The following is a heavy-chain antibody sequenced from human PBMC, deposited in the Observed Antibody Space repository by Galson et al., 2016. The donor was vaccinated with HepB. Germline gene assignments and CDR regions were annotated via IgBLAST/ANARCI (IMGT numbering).Heavy chain of an antibody. Sequence: RLSCAASGFTFSLYNMNWVRQAPGKGLEWVSSISSSSSYMYYADSVKGRFTISRDNAKNSLYLQMNSLRAEDTAVYYCAKQDYYDSSVYSESLWGQGTLVTVSS. J-gene: IGHJ4*02. V-gene: IGHV3-21*01. CDR3: AKQDYYDSSVYSESL. D-gene: IGHD3-22*01. CDR2: ISSSSSYM. CDR1: GFTFSLYN.